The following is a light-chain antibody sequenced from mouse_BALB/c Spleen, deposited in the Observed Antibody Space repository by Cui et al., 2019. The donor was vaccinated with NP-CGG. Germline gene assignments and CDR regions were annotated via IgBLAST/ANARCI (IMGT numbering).Light chain of an antibody. Sequence: QAVVTQESALTTSPGETVTLTCRSSTGAVTTSNYANWVQEKPDHLFTGLIGGTNNRVPGVPARFSGSLIGDKAALTITGAQTEDEAIYFYALWYSNHWVFGGGTKLTVL. V-gene: IGLV1*01. CDR2: GTN. CDR3: ALWYSNHWV. J-gene: IGLJ1*01. CDR1: TGAVTTSNY.